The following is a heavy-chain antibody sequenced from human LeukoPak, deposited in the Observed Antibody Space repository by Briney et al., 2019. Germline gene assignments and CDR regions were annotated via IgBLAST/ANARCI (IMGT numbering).Heavy chain of an antibody. J-gene: IGHJ5*02. CDR3: AKVDSSGLGP. CDR2: ISGSGGST. D-gene: IGHD6-19*01. V-gene: IGHV3-23*01. Sequence: GGPLRLSCTASGFTFSSYAMSWVRQAPGKGLEWVSAISGSGGSTYYADSVKGRFTISRDSSKNTLYLQMNSLRAEDTAVYYCAKVDSSGLGPWGQGTLVTVSS. CDR1: GFTFSSYA.